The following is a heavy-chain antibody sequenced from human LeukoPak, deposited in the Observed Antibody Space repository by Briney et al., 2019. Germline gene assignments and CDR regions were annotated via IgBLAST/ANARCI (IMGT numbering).Heavy chain of an antibody. V-gene: IGHV4-39*01. J-gene: IGHJ4*02. CDR1: GGSISSSSYY. Sequence: SETLSLTCTVSGGSISSSSYYWGWIRQPPGKGLEWIGSIYYSGSTYYNPSLKSRVTISVDTSKNQFSLKLSSVTAADTAVYYCARGWGRTGYFDYWGQGTLVTVSS. CDR3: ARGWGRTGYFDY. D-gene: IGHD3/OR15-3a*01. CDR2: IYYSGST.